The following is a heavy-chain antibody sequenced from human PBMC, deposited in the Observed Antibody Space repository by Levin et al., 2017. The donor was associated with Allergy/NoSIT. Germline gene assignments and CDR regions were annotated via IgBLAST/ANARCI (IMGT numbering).Heavy chain of an antibody. CDR3: ARESYLWFGESDALRDYYSLDV. D-gene: IGHD3-10*01. CDR2: VHPNSGGT. CDR1: GYTFTGHH. Sequence: ASVKVSCKASGYTFTGHHIHWVRQAPGQGLEWMGWVHPNSGGTNYAQKFQGRVTMTRDTSINTAYMDLSSLRSDDTAVYFCARESYLWFGESDALRDYYSLDVWGKGTSVTVSS. V-gene: IGHV1-2*02. J-gene: IGHJ6*03.